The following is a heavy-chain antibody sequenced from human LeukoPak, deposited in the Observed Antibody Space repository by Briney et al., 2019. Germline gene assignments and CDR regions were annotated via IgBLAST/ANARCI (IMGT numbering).Heavy chain of an antibody. D-gene: IGHD2-21*02. CDR1: GWSFSGYY. CDR2: INHSGST. J-gene: IGHJ4*02. CDR3: AREAYCGGDCYSGSSY. V-gene: IGHV4-34*01. Sequence: SETLSLTCAVYGWSFSGYYWSWIRQPPGKGLEWIGEINHSGSTNYNPSLKSRVTISVDTSKNQFSLKLSSVTAADTAVYYCAREAYCGGDCYSGSSYWGQGTLVTVSS.